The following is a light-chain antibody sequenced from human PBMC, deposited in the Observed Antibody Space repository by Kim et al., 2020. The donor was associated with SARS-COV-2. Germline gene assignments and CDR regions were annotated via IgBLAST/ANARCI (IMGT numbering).Light chain of an antibody. CDR1: QSVTSTF. CDR2: GAS. V-gene: IGKV3-20*01. J-gene: IGKJ4*01. Sequence: EIVLTQSPGTLSLSPGERATLSYRASQSVTSTFMAWYQQKPGQAPRLLISGASSRATGIPDRFSGSGSGTDFTLTIIRLEPEDFAVYYCQQYGSSPLTFGGGTKVDIK. CDR3: QQYGSSPLT.